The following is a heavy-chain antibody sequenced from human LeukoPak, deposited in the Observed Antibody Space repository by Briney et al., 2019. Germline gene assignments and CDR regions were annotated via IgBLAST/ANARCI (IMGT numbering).Heavy chain of an antibody. D-gene: IGHD3-22*01. V-gene: IGHV3-30*03. Sequence: GGSLRLSCAASGFTFSSYGMHWVRQAPGKGLEWVAVISYDRSNKYYADSVKGRFSISRDNAKNSLYLQMNSLRAEDTAVYYCARDHHRRLYDSQARDTFDIWGQGTMVTVSS. CDR1: GFTFSSYG. J-gene: IGHJ3*02. CDR2: ISYDRSNK. CDR3: ARDHHRRLYDSQARDTFDI.